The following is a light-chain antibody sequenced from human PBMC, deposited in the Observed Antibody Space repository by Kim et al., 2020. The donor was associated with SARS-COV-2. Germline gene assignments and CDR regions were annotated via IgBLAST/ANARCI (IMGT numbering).Light chain of an antibody. CDR3: QQYDNWPGT. CDR2: GAP. Sequence: EIVMTQSPATLAVSPGERATLSCRASQSIDVNLAWYQQTPGQAPRLLIYGAPTRATGVPARFSGSGSGTDFTLTISSLQSEDFAVYHCQQYDNWPGTFGHGTKVDIK. J-gene: IGKJ1*01. CDR1: QSIDVN. V-gene: IGKV3-15*01.